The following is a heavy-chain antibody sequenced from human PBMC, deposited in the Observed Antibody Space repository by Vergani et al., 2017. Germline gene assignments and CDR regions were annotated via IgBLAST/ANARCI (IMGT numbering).Heavy chain of an antibody. Sequence: QVQLVQSGAEVKKPGASVKVSCKASGYTFTSYGISWVRQAPGQGLEWMGWISAYNGNTNYAQKLQGRVTMTTDTSTSTAYMELRSLRSDDTAVYYCARSTYYYDSSGYYPAPYYFDYWGQGTLVTVSS. D-gene: IGHD3-22*01. CDR2: ISAYNGNT. CDR3: ARSTYYYDSSGYYPAPYYFDY. CDR1: GYTFTSYG. J-gene: IGHJ4*02. V-gene: IGHV1-18*01.